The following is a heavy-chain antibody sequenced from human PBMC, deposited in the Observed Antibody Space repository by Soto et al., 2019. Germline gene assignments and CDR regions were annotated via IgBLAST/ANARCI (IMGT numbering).Heavy chain of an antibody. CDR3: AKDGYGDRPYYFDY. Sequence: GGSLRLSCAASGFTFITYALNWVRQAPGKGLEWVSAIGGRGGSTYFADSVKGRFSISRDSSKNTLYLQMNSLRAEDTAVYYCAKDGYGDRPYYFDYWGQGTLVTVSS. CDR1: GFTFITYA. J-gene: IGHJ4*02. D-gene: IGHD4-17*01. CDR2: IGGRGGST. V-gene: IGHV3-23*01.